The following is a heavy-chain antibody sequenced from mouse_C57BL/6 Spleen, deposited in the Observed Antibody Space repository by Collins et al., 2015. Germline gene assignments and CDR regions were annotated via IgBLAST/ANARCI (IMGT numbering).Heavy chain of an antibody. D-gene: IGHD1-1*01. J-gene: IGHJ3*01. CDR3: ARGAINYYGSPPFAY. Sequence: GWIGMIHPNSGSTNYNEKFKSKATLTVDKSSSTAYMQLSSLTSEDSAVYYCARGAINYYGSPPFAYWGQGTLVTVSA. V-gene: IGHV1-64*01. CDR2: IHPNSGST.